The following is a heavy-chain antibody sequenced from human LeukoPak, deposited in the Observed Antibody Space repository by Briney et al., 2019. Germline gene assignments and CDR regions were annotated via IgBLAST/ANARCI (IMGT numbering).Heavy chain of an antibody. D-gene: IGHD4-23*01. J-gene: IGHJ3*02. CDR1: GLTVSGNH. V-gene: IGHV3-53*01. CDR3: ARDTDYGGSPDAFDI. CDR2: IYSGGTT. Sequence: GGSLRLSCAASGLTVSGNHMSWVRQAPGKGLNWVSIIYSGGTTYYADSVKGRFTISRDNSKNTLYLQMNSLRAEDTAVYYCARDTDYGGSPDAFDIWGRGTIVTVSS.